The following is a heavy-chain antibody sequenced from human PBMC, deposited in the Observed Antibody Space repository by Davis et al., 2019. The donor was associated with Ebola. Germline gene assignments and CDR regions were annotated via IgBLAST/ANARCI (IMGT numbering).Heavy chain of an antibody. D-gene: IGHD3-3*02. J-gene: IGHJ6*02. CDR2: IFFSGTS. V-gene: IGHV4-59*01. Sequence: SETPSLPLPLSCGSNRTYYWNLIPPPPGKGLGWIGFIFFSGTSNYNPSLKSRVTMSVDTSKDEFSLKLGSVTTADTAVYYCARAPFSNLYGMDVWGQGTTVTVSS. CDR3: ARAPFSNLYGMDV. CDR1: CGSNRTYY.